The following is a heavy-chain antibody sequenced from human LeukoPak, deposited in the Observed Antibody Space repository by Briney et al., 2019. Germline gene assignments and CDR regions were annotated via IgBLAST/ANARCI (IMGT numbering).Heavy chain of an antibody. J-gene: IGHJ4*02. CDR2: IYTSGST. CDR1: GGSISSYY. D-gene: IGHD3-22*01. Sequence: SETLSLTCTVSGGSISSYYWSWIRQPAGKGLEWIGRIYTSGSTNYKPSLKSRVTMSVDTSKNQFSLKLSSVTAADTAVYYCARAYYYDSSGYALRDWGQGTLVTVSS. CDR3: ARAYYYDSSGYALRD. V-gene: IGHV4-4*07.